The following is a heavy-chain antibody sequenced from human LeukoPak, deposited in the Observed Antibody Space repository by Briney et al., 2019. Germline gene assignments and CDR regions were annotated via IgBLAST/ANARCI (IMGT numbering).Heavy chain of an antibody. CDR3: ARDLDYYYYMDV. CDR2: IGGDGGST. CDR1: GFTFSSYV. J-gene: IGHJ6*03. V-gene: IGHV3-64*01. Sequence: GGSLRLSCEASGFTFSSYVMHWVRQAPGKGLEYVSAIGGDGGSTYYGNSVEGRFTISRDNSKNTVYLQMGSLRAEDMAVYYCARDLDYYYYMDVWGKGTTVTISS.